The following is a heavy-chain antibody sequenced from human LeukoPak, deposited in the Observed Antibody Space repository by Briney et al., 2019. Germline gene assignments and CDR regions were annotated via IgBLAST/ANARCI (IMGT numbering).Heavy chain of an antibody. V-gene: IGHV3-49*03. CDR3: TRGGLGFLEWFHRLRRDYYYYYMDV. Sequence: GGSLRLSCTASGFTFGDYAMSWFRQAPGKGLEWVGFIRSKAYGGPTEYAASVKGRFTISRVDSKSIAYLQMNNLKTEDTAVYYCTRGGLGFLEWFHRLRRDYYYYYMDVWGKGTTVTVSS. CDR1: GFTFGDYA. CDR2: IRSKAYGGPT. J-gene: IGHJ6*03. D-gene: IGHD3-3*01.